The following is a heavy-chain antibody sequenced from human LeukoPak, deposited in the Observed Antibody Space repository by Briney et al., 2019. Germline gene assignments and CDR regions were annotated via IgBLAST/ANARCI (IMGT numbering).Heavy chain of an antibody. D-gene: IGHD4-11*01. J-gene: IGHJ5*02. CDR1: GFTFSIYA. CDR3: AKDPLTVGWFDP. V-gene: IGHV3-23*01. CDR2: ITSSGDGT. Sequence: GGSLRLSCAASGFTFSIYAMSWVRQAPGKGLQWVSSITSSGDGTYYADSVKGRFTISRDNSKNTLYLQMNSLRAEDTAVYYCAKDPLTVGWFDPWGQGTLVTVSS.